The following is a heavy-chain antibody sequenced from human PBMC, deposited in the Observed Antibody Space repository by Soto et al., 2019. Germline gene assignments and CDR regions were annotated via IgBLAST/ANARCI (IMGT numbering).Heavy chain of an antibody. CDR2: IYPGDSDT. Sequence: GASVKISCKGSGYRVSSYWGGWVRQKNGKGLEWMGIIYPGDSDTRYSPSLQGQVTISADKSISTAYLQWSSLKASDTAMYYCASQEMATKNVDAFDIWGQGTMVTVSS. CDR3: ASQEMATKNVDAFDI. V-gene: IGHV5-51*01. CDR1: GYRVSSYW. J-gene: IGHJ3*02. D-gene: IGHD5-12*01.